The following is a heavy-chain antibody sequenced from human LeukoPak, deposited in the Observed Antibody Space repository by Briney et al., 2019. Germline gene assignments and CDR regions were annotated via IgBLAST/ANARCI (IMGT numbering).Heavy chain of an antibody. Sequence: GGSLRLSCAASGFTFDDYGMSWVRQVPGKGLEWVSGINWNGASTGYADSVKGRFTISRDNAKNSLYLQMNSLRAEDTAVYYCASYYDSSGYYYFDYWGQGTLVTVSS. V-gene: IGHV3-20*04. CDR3: ASYYDSSGYYYFDY. CDR1: GFTFDDYG. CDR2: INWNGAST. J-gene: IGHJ4*02. D-gene: IGHD3-22*01.